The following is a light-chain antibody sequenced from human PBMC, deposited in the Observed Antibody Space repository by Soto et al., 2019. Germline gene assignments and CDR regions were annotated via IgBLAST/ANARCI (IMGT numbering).Light chain of an antibody. V-gene: IGKV3D-15*01. CDR3: QQHNNWPRT. CDR1: QSVSSY. Sequence: EIFMTHTPATPTFFPGERAKLAWRASQSVSSYLAWYQQKPGQAPRLLIYGASTRATGIPARFSGSGSGTEFTLTISSLQSEDFAVYYCQQHNNWPRTFGQGTRLEIK. CDR2: GAS. J-gene: IGKJ5*01.